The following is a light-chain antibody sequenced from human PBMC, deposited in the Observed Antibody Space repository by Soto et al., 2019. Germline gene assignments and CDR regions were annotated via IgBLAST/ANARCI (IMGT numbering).Light chain of an antibody. CDR3: QHRYNTPLT. Sequence: DIQMTQSPSSLSASVGDRVTITCRASQSISSYLSWYQQKPGKAPKLLIYAASSLQTGVSSRFRGGGSETDFTLTISSLQPEDCATDDCQHRYNTPLTSGGGTKVESK. CDR1: QSISSY. CDR2: AAS. V-gene: IGKV1-39*01. J-gene: IGKJ4*01.